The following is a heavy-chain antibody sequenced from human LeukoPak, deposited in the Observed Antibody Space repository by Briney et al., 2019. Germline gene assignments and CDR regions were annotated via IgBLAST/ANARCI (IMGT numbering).Heavy chain of an antibody. CDR3: AKLSYYYDSSGHLTGVY. J-gene: IGHJ4*02. Sequence: GGSLRLSCAASGFTFDDYAMHWVRQAPGNGLEWVSGISWNSGSIGYADSVKGRFTISRDNAKNSLYLQMNSLRAEDTALYYCAKLSYYYDSSGHLTGVYWGQGTLVTVSS. CDR1: GFTFDDYA. V-gene: IGHV3-9*01. D-gene: IGHD3-22*01. CDR2: ISWNSGSI.